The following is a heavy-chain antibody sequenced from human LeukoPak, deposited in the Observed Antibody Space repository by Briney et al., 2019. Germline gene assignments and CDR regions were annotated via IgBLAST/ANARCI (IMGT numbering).Heavy chain of an antibody. D-gene: IGHD2-2*01. CDR3: AKADCSSTSCDFDY. CDR2: ISGSGGST. J-gene: IGHJ4*02. Sequence: GGSLRLSCAASGFTFSSYGMHWVRQAPGKGLEWVSAISGSGGSTYYADSVKGRFTISRDNSKNTLYLQMNSLRAEDTAVYYCAKADCSSTSCDFDYWGQGTLVTVSS. CDR1: GFTFSSYG. V-gene: IGHV3-23*01.